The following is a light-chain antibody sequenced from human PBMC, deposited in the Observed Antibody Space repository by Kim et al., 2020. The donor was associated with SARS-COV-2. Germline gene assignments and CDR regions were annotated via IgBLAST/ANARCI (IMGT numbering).Light chain of an antibody. J-gene: IGLJ2*01. Sequence: ALGQPVRLTSQGDRLRSYYASWYQQKPGQAPVLVIYGKNNRPSGIPDRFSGSSSGNTASLTITGAQAEDEADYYCNSRDSSGNHLVFGGGTQLTVL. CDR3: NSRDSSGNHLV. V-gene: IGLV3-19*01. CDR1: RLRSYY. CDR2: GKN.